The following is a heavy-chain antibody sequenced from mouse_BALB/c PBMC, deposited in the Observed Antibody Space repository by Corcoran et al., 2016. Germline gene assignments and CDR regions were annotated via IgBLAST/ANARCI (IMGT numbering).Heavy chain of an antibody. J-gene: IGHJ2*01. Sequence: EVLLQQSGPELMKPGASVKIPCKASGYTFTDYHIDWVKQSHGKSLEWIGYVNPNNGGTNHNQKFKDKATLTVDKSSSTAYMELRSLTSEDTAVYYCARRDYYGSSPFDYWGHGTILTVSS. CDR2: VNPNNGGT. CDR3: ARRDYYGSSPFDY. D-gene: IGHD1-1*01. CDR1: GYTFTDYH. V-gene: IGHV1-18*01.